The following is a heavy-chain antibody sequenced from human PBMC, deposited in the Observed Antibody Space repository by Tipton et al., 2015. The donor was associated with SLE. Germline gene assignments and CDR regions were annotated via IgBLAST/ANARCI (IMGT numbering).Heavy chain of an antibody. V-gene: IGHV3-30*02. CDR3: AKGATKGRGYYYYGMDV. CDR2: IRYDGSFK. D-gene: IGHD1-26*01. Sequence: SLRLSCAASGFTFSSYAMHWVRQAPGKGLEWVTFIRYDGSFKAFADSVKGRFTISRDNSKNTLYLQMSSLRSEDTAVYYCAKGATKGRGYYYYGMDVWGQGTTVTVSS. J-gene: IGHJ6*02. CDR1: GFTFSSYA.